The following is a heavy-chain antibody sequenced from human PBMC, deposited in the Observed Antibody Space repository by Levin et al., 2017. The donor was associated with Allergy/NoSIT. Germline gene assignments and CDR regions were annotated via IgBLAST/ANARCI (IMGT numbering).Heavy chain of an antibody. J-gene: IGHJ4*02. CDR1: GFTFSKSS. Sequence: PGGSLRLSCTVSGFTFSKSSMSWVRQAQGKGLEWVGRIKTKKDGETTHYSASAKDRFTISRDDLRSTVYLQMGSLKSEDTGVYHCTTGLPDFWGQGTLVTVSS. CDR3: TTGLPDF. CDR2: IKTKKDGETT. V-gene: IGHV3-15*01.